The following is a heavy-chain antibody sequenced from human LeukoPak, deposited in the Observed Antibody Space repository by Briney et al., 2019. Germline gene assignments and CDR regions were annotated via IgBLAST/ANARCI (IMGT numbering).Heavy chain of an antibody. V-gene: IGHV3-23*01. D-gene: IGHD3-10*01. CDR3: AEWFGELSPFDY. Sequence: TGGSLRLSCVGSGFSFSSYGMTWVRQAPGKGLEWVSAISGSGGSTYYADSVKGRFTISRDNSKNTLYLQMNSLRAEDTAVYYCAEWFGELSPFDYWGQGTLVTVSS. CDR1: GFSFSSYG. CDR2: ISGSGGST. J-gene: IGHJ4*02.